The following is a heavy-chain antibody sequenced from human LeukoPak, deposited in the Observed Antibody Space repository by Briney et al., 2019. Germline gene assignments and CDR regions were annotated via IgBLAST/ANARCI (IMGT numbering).Heavy chain of an antibody. CDR1: GYTFTSYW. CDR3: VRAPRNSSTMLDL. V-gene: IGHV1-46*01. J-gene: IGHJ5*02. Sequence: ASVKVSCKASGYTFTSYWIQWVRQAPGQGLERMGLINPDGGSTAYAHRFQGRVVMTRDTSTSTSYMDLSSLRSEDTAVYHCVRAPRNSSTMLDLWGEGTLVTISS. CDR2: INPDGGST. D-gene: IGHD6-13*01.